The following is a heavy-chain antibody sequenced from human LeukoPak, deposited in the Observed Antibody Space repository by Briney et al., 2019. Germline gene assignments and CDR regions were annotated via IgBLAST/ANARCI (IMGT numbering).Heavy chain of an antibody. CDR3: ATAAVFMTSVLMYPDY. D-gene: IGHD2-8*01. CDR1: GGTFSSYA. CDR2: IIPIFGTA. J-gene: IGHJ4*02. Sequence: SVKVSCKASGGTFSSYAISWVRQAPGQGLEWMGGIIPIFGTANYAQKFQGRVTITTDESISTAYMTLSSLRSEDTAIYYCATAAVFMTSVLMYPDYWGPGTLVMVSS. V-gene: IGHV1-69*05.